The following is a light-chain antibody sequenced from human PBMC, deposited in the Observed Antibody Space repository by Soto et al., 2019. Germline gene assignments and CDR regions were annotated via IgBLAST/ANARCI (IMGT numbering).Light chain of an antibody. CDR1: QSVLYSSNNKNY. V-gene: IGKV4-1*01. Sequence: DIAMTQSPDSLAVSLGERATINCKSSQSVLYSSNNKNYLAWYQQKPGQPPKLLIYWASTRESGVPDRFSGSGSGPDFTLTISSLQAEDVAVYYCQQYYNNPPGFTFGPGTKVDI. CDR3: QQYYNNPPGFT. CDR2: WAS. J-gene: IGKJ3*01.